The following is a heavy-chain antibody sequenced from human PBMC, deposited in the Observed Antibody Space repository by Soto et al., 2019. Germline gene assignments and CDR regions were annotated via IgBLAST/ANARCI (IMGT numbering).Heavy chain of an antibody. CDR2: CRRRGWYM. J-gene: IGHJ1*01. D-gene: IGHD2-8*01. CDR3: ARHPSGLCEPDQYFQY. Sequence: GGSLRLSCAASGFTFNIYAMNWVHQRRGRRLMGGASCRRRGWYMEYADSVKNQFTISRDNARNSLYLQVNSLRAKDTAVYYCARHPSGLCEPDQYFQYWGQGTLVTVSS. CDR1: GFTFNIYA. V-gene: IGHV3-21*01.